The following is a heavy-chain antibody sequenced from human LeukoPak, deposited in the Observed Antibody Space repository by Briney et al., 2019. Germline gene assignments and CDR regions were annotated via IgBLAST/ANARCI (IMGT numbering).Heavy chain of an antibody. CDR1: GYTFTTFG. V-gene: IGHV1-18*01. J-gene: IGHJ4*02. D-gene: IGHD4-17*01. Sequence: ASMKVSCKASGYTFTTFGISWLRQAPGQGLEWMGWISTANGNTKYAQQFQDRVTMTTDTSTTTAYMERRSLRSDDTAVYYCARDEDYGIFVNVDYWGQGTLVTVSS. CDR2: ISTANGNT. CDR3: ARDEDYGIFVNVDY.